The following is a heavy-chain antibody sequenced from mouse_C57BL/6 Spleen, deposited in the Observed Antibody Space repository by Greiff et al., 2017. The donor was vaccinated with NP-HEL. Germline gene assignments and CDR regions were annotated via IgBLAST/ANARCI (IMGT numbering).Heavy chain of an antibody. CDR1: GYSFTGYY. CDR2: INPSTGGT. J-gene: IGHJ1*03. D-gene: IGHD3-3*01. V-gene: IGHV1-42*01. CDR3: AREGGRYFYV. Sequence: EVQLQQSGPELVKPGASVKISCKASGYSFTGYYMNWVKQSPEKSLEWIGEINPSTGGTTYNQKFKAQATLTVDKSSSTAYMQLKSLTSEDSAVYYWAREGGRYFYVWGTGTTVTVSS.